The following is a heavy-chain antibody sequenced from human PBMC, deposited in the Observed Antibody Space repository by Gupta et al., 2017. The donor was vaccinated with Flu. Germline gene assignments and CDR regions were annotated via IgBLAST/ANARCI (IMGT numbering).Heavy chain of an antibody. CDR3: ARTNRQWLVQGDYFDY. V-gene: IGHV3-21*01. D-gene: IGHD6-19*01. CDR2: ISSSSSYI. CDR1: GFTFSSYS. J-gene: IGHJ4*02. Sequence: EVQLVESGGGLVKPGGSLRLSCAASGFTFSSYSMNWVRQAPGKGLEWVSSISSSSSYIYYADSVKGRFTISRDNAKNSLYLQMNSLRAEDTAVYYCARTNRQWLVQGDYFDYWGQGTLVTVSS.